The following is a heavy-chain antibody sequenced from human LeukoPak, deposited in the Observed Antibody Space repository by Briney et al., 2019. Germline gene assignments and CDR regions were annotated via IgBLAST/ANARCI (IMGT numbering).Heavy chain of an antibody. CDR3: ARDLGGCGDRFCSYYFDH. CDR1: GFTFSSYG. V-gene: IGHV3-33*01. J-gene: IGHJ4*02. D-gene: IGHD2-21*02. CDR2: IWYDGGHK. Sequence: AGGSLRLSCGASGFTFSSYGMNWLRQAPGKGLEWVAVIWYDGGHKYYADSAKGRFTISRDNSKNTVSLQMDSLRVEDTALYYCARDLGGCGDRFCSYYFDHWGQGIQVTVSS.